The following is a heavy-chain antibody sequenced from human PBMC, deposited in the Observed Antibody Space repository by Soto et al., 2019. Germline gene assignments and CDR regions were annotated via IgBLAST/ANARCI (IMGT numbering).Heavy chain of an antibody. V-gene: IGHV2-5*01. D-gene: IGHD6-19*01. CDR1: GFSLSTSGVG. Sequence: GSGPTLVNPTQTLTLTCTFSGFSLSTSGVGVGWIRQPPGKALEWLALIYWNDDKRYSPSLKSRLTITKDTSKNQVVLTMTNMDPVDTATYYCAHSEQWLVPYYYYGMDVWGQGTTVTVSS. J-gene: IGHJ6*02. CDR3: AHSEQWLVPYYYYGMDV. CDR2: IYWNDDK.